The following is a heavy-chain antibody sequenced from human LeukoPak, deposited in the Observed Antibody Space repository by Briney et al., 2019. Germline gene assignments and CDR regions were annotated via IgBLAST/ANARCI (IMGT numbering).Heavy chain of an antibody. J-gene: IGHJ4*02. CDR1: AFTFSSYS. CDR2: ISSSSSYI. Sequence: PGGSLRLSCAASAFTFSSYSMIWLRQAPGKGLEWVSSISSSSSYIYYADSVKGRFTISRDNAKNSLYLQMNSLRAEDTAVYYCARISRTVTAITFDYWGQGTLVTVSS. V-gene: IGHV3-21*01. CDR3: ARISRTVTAITFDY. D-gene: IGHD4-11*01.